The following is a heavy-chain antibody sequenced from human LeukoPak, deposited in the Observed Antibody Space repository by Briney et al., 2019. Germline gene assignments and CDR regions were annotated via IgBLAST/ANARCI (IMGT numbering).Heavy chain of an antibody. Sequence: SVKVSCKASGGTFSSYAISWVRQAPGQGLEWMGGIIPIFGTANYAQKFQGRVTITADESTSTAYMELSSLRSEDTAVYYCARDYYDSSGPGGDYFDYWGQGTLVTVSP. CDR2: IIPIFGTA. D-gene: IGHD3-22*01. V-gene: IGHV1-69*01. J-gene: IGHJ4*02. CDR1: GGTFSSYA. CDR3: ARDYYDSSGPGGDYFDY.